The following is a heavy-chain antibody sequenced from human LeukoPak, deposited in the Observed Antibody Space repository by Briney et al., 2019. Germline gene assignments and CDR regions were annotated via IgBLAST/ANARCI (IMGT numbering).Heavy chain of an antibody. J-gene: IGHJ4*02. CDR1: GYTFTSYG. CDR2: ISTYNGNT. CDR3: ARDLPIYCGGDCYLGY. Sequence: ASVKVSCKASGYTFTSYGISWVRQAPGQGLEWMGWISTYNGNTNYAQKLQGRVTMTTDTSTSTAYMELRSLRSDDTAVYYCARDLPIYCGGDCYLGYWGQGTLVTVSS. V-gene: IGHV1-18*01. D-gene: IGHD2-21*01.